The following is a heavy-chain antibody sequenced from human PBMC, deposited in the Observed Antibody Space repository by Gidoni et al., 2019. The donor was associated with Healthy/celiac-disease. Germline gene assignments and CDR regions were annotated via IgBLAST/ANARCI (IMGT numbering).Heavy chain of an antibody. Sequence: EVQLVESGGGLVKPGGSLRLSCAASGFTFSSYSMNWVRQAPGTGLEWVSSISSSSSYIYYADSVKGRFTISRDNAKNSLYLQMNSLRAEDTAVYYCARDGDYVLTFDYRGQGTLVTVSS. CDR2: ISSSSSYI. J-gene: IGHJ4*02. D-gene: IGHD4-17*01. CDR3: ARDGDYVLTFDY. CDR1: GFTFSSYS. V-gene: IGHV3-21*01.